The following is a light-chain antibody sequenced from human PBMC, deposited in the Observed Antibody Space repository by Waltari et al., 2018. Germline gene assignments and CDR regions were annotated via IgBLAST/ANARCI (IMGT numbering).Light chain of an antibody. CDR3: QHYVRLPVT. Sequence: EIVLTQSPGTLSLSPGKRATLSCRASQSVSRVLAWYQQKPGQAPRLLIYGASNRATGIPDRFSGSGSGTDFSLTISRLDPEDFAVYYCQHYVRLPVTFGQGTKVEIK. J-gene: IGKJ1*01. CDR2: GAS. V-gene: IGKV3-20*01. CDR1: QSVSRV.